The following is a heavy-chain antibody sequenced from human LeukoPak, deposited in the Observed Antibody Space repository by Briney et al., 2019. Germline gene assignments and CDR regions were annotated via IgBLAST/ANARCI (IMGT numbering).Heavy chain of an antibody. J-gene: IGHJ4*02. Sequence: GGSLRLSCAASGFTFSAYDMHWVRQAPGKGLEWVSSISSSSIYVYYADSVKGRFTLSRDNAKNTLYLQMNSLRAEDTAVYYCARVSGYDYYFDYWGQGTLVTVSS. D-gene: IGHD5-12*01. CDR2: ISSSSIYV. CDR1: GFTFSAYD. V-gene: IGHV3-21*01. CDR3: ARVSGYDYYFDY.